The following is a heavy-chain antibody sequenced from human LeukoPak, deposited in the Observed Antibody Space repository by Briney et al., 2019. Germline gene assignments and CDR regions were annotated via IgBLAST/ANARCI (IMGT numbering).Heavy chain of an antibody. Sequence: PGGSLRLSCAASGFTFSRYATSWVRQAPGKGLEWVSTITGSGVTTYYADSVKGRFTISRDNSKNTLYLQMNSLRAEDTAIYYCAKVDWDSGGWTYYFDYWGQGTLVTVSS. D-gene: IGHD6-19*01. V-gene: IGHV3-23*01. CDR2: ITGSGVTT. CDR1: GFTFSRYA. J-gene: IGHJ4*02. CDR3: AKVDWDSGGWTYYFDY.